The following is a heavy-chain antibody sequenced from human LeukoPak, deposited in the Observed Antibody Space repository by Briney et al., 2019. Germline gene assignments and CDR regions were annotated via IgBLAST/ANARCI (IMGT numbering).Heavy chain of an antibody. J-gene: IGHJ4*02. CDR1: GFTFSSYG. D-gene: IGHD6-19*01. CDR2: IWYDGSNK. V-gene: IGHV3-33*01. CDR3: ARDIGSGWYNYFDY. Sequence: GGSLRLSCAASGFTFSSYGMHWVRQAPGKGLEWVAVIWYDGSNKYYADSVKGRFTISRDNSKNTLYLQMNGLRAEDTAVYYCARDIGSGWYNYFDYWGQGTLVTVSS.